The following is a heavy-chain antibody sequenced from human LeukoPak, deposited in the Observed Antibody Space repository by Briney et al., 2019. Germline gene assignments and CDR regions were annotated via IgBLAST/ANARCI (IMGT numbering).Heavy chain of an antibody. CDR1: GFTFNTHW. D-gene: IGHD3-16*01. Sequence: PGGSLRLSCTASGFTFNTHWMGWVRQAPGKGLEWVAFIGYDGDNKFYVDSVKGRFAISRDNSKSTLYLQMNSVRVEDTAMHYCAGLSAMITAPPDVWGHGTMVTVSS. CDR2: IGYDGDNK. J-gene: IGHJ6*02. CDR3: AGLSAMITAPPDV. V-gene: IGHV3-30*02.